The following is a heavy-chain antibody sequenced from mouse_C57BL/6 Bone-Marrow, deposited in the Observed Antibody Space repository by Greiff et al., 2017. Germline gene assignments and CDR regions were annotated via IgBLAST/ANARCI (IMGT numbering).Heavy chain of an antibody. D-gene: IGHD2-3*01. CDR1: GYSFTGYF. CDR3: ARRWISGHFDY. CDR2: INPYNGDT. V-gene: IGHV1-20*01. Sequence: VQLQQSGPELVKPGDSVKISCKASGYSFTGYFMNWVMQSHGKSLEWIGRINPYNGDTFYNQKFKGKATLTVDKSSSTAHMELRSLTSEDSAVYYCARRWISGHFDYWGQGTTLTVSS. J-gene: IGHJ2*01.